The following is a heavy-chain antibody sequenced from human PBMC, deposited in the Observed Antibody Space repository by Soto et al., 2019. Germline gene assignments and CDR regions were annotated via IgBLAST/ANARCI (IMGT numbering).Heavy chain of an antibody. CDR3: VKDDGGSPSTPPL. V-gene: IGHV3-23*01. CDR1: GITISNYP. J-gene: IGHJ4*02. CDR2: ISGSGDRT. D-gene: IGHD2-15*01. Sequence: EVQLLESGGGLVQPGGSLRLSCAASGITISNYPMSWVRQAPGKGLDWVSGISGSGDRTYYADSAKGRFTISQDISKNSLSLQLDSLGVDDTAVYFCVKDDGGSPSTPPLWGQGTLVTVSS.